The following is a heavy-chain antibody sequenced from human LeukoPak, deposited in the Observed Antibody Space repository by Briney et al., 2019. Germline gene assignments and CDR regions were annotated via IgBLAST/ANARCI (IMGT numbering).Heavy chain of an antibody. D-gene: IGHD3-10*01. Sequence: SETLSLTCIVSGDSISSYYWSWIRQPAGQGLEWIGRFYTSGSTNYNPSLKSRVTMSVDTSKNQFSLKLSSVTAADTAVYYCARAGGFTMVRGAVNNWFDPWGQGTLVTVSS. CDR1: GDSISSYY. CDR3: ARAGGFTMVRGAVNNWFDP. V-gene: IGHV4-4*07. J-gene: IGHJ5*02. CDR2: FYTSGST.